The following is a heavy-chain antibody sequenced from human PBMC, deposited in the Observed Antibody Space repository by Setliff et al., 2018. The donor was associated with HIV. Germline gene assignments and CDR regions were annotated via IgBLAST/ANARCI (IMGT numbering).Heavy chain of an antibody. D-gene: IGHD4-4*01. CDR3: ARVGLSAVPFPTVY. CDR1: NYTFTNYA. Sequence: ASVKVSCKASNYTFTNYAITWVRQAPGQRPEWMGWISAYDGDTKYAQKFHNRLSMTADTSTTTAYMDLRGLTSADTGVYYCARVGLSAVPFPTVYWGQGTLVTVSS. V-gene: IGHV1-18*01. J-gene: IGHJ4*02. CDR2: ISAYDGDT.